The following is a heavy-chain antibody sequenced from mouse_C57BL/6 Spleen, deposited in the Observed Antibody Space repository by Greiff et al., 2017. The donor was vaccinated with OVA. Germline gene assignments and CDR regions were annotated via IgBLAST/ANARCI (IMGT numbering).Heavy chain of an antibody. V-gene: IGHV5-4*03. CDR3: AQEGGARAMDY. CDR1: GFTFSSYA. Sequence: EVKLVESGGGLVKPGGSLKLSCAASGFTFSSYAMSWVRQTPEKRLEWVATISDGGSYTYYPDNVKGRFTISRDNAKNNLYLQMSHLKSEDTAMYYGAQEGGARAMDYWGQGTSVTVSS. J-gene: IGHJ4*01. D-gene: IGHD3-1*01. CDR2: ISDGGSYT.